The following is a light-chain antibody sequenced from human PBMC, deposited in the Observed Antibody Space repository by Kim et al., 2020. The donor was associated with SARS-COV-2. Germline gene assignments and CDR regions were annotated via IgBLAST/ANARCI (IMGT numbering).Light chain of an antibody. CDR2: DVN. Sequence: GQSITISCTGTSSDVGAYNYVSWYQQHPGKAPKLMIYDVNNRPSGVSIRFSGSKAGNTASLTISGRQAEDEADYYCCSYARISAYVFGTGTKVTVL. J-gene: IGLJ1*01. V-gene: IGLV2-14*03. CDR3: CSYARISAYV. CDR1: SSDVGAYNY.